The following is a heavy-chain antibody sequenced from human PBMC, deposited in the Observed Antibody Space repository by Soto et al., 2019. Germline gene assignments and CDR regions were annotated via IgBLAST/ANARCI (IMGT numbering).Heavy chain of an antibody. D-gene: IGHD1-26*01. CDR1: GFTFSNYN. CDR2: ISTGSDYI. Sequence: PGGSLRLSCAASGFTFSNYNMNWVRQAPGKGLEWVSSISTGSDYIHYGDSVMGRLTISRDNAKNSLYLQMNNLRAEDTAVYFCARDRGGATTFDRWGQGTLVTVSS. J-gene: IGHJ4*02. V-gene: IGHV3-21*01. CDR3: ARDRGGATTFDR.